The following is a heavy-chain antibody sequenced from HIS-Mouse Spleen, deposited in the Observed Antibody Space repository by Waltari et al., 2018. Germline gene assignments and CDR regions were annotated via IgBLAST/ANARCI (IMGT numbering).Heavy chain of an antibody. Sequence: QVQLVESGGGVVQPGRSLRLSCAASGFTFSSYGMHWVRQAPGKGLGWVAVISYDGSNKYYAESVKGRFTISRDNSKNTLYLQMNSLRAEDTAVYYCAKFIRLTGDNAFDIWGQGTMVTVSS. V-gene: IGHV3-30*18. CDR2: ISYDGSNK. CDR3: AKFIRLTGDNAFDI. J-gene: IGHJ3*02. CDR1: GFTFSSYG. D-gene: IGHD7-27*01.